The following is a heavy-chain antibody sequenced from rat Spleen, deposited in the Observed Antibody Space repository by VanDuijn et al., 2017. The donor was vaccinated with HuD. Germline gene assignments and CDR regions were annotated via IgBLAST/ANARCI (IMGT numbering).Heavy chain of an antibody. Sequence: QVQLMESGPGLVQSSETLSLTCTVSGFSLANYNVHWIRQPPGKGLEWMGVMWNGGITDYNSALKSRLSISRDTSENQVFLKLNSLQSEDTSTYYCARDGVGARFAYWGQGTLVTVSS. V-gene: IGHV2-45*01. CDR3: ARDGVGARFAY. CDR1: GFSLANYN. D-gene: IGHD5-1*01. CDR2: MWNGGIT. J-gene: IGHJ3*01.